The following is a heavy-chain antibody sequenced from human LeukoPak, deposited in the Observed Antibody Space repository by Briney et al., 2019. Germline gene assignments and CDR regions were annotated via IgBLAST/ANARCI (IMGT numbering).Heavy chain of an antibody. CDR1: GGSISSSSYY. Sequence: SETLSLTCTVSGGSISSSSYYWGWIRQPPGKGLEWIGSIYYSGSTYYNPSLKSRVTISVDTSKNQFSLKLSSVTAADTAVYYCAREYSSYRFSDAFDIWGQGTMVTVSS. D-gene: IGHD5-12*01. CDR2: IYYSGST. V-gene: IGHV4-39*02. CDR3: AREYSSYRFSDAFDI. J-gene: IGHJ3*02.